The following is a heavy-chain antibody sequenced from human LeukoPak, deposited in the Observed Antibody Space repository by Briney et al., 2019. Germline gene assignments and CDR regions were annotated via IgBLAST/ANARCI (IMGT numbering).Heavy chain of an antibody. J-gene: IGHJ3*02. CDR2: ISSSSSYI. Sequence: GGSLGLSCAASGFTFSSYSMNWVRQAPGKGLEWVSSISSSSSYIYYADSVKGRFTISRDNTKNSLYLQMNSLRAEDTAVYYCARRDYYDSSGYYSDAFDIWGQGTMVTVSS. D-gene: IGHD3-22*01. CDR1: GFTFSSYS. CDR3: ARRDYYDSSGYYSDAFDI. V-gene: IGHV3-21*01.